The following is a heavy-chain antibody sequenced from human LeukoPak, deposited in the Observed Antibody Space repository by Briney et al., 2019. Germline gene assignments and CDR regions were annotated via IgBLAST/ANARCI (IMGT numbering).Heavy chain of an antibody. CDR2: IWSDGSNK. J-gene: IGHJ6*02. CDR1: GFTFSSYG. CDR3: ARSQAPEDYYYGMDV. V-gene: IGHV3-33*01. Sequence: PGGSLRLSCAASGFTFSSYGMHWVRQAPGKGLEWMAVIWSDGSNKYYADSVKGRFTISRDNSKNTLYLQMNSLRAEDTAVYYCARSQAPEDYYYGMDVWGQGTTVTVSS.